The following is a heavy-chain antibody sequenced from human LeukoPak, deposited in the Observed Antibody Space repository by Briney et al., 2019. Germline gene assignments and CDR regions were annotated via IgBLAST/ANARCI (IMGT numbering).Heavy chain of an antibody. CDR1: GGSLNDYY. CDR2: IYYNGSP. CDR3: ARGVTAADD. D-gene: IGHD6-13*01. Sequence: SETLSLTCTVSGGSLNDYYWSWIRQPPGKRMEWIGYIYYNGSPSYNPSLESRVTISVDTSKNHFSLRLSSVTAADTAIYYCARGVTAADDWGQGTLVTVSS. V-gene: IGHV4-59*01. J-gene: IGHJ4*02.